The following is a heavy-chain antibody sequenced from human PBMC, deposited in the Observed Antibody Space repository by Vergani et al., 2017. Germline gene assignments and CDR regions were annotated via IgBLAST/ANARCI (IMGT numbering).Heavy chain of an antibody. Sequence: EVQLLESGGDLVQPGGSLRLSCAASGFTFNHYAMNWVRQAPGKGLEGVSGISGSGGSTYYAGSVKGRFTISRDSSKNTLYLQMNSRSAGDTAVYYCAKANPRNSGYDYLYYYHAMDVWGQGTTVTVSS. CDR3: AKANPRNSGYDYLYYYHAMDV. D-gene: IGHD5-12*01. J-gene: IGHJ6*02. CDR1: GFTFNHYA. CDR2: ISGSGGST. V-gene: IGHV3-23*01.